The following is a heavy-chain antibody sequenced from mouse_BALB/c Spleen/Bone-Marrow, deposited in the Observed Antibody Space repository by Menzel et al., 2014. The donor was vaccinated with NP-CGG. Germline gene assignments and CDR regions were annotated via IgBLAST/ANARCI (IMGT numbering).Heavy chain of an antibody. CDR3: ARGPWFAY. V-gene: IGHV1-69*02. J-gene: IGHJ3*01. Sequence: QVQLQQPGAELVKPGAPVKLSCKASGYTFTSYWMNWVKQRPGRGLEWIGRIDPSDSETHYNQKFKDKATLTVDKSSSTAYMQLSSLTSEDSAVYFCARGPWFAYWGQGTLVTVSA. CDR1: GYTFTSYW. CDR2: IDPSDSET.